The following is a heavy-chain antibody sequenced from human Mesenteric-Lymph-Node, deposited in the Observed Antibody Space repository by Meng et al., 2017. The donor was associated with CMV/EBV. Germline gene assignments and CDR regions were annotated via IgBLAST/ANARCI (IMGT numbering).Heavy chain of an antibody. V-gene: IGHV1-69*04. CDR3: ARGYCSGGSCYPSFDY. J-gene: IGHJ4*02. CDR2: IIPILGIA. CDR1: GGTVSSYA. D-gene: IGHD2-15*01. Sequence: SGGTVSSYAISRVRQAPGQGLEWMGRIIPILGIANDAQKFQGRVTITADKSTSTAYMELSSLRSEDTAVYYCARGYCSGGSCYPSFDYWGQGTLVTVSS.